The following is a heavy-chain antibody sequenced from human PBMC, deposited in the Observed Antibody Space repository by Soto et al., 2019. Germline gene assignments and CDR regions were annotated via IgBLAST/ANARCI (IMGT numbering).Heavy chain of an antibody. V-gene: IGHV4-61*01. CDR3: ARFRSSRPKSYYFDY. J-gene: IGHJ4*02. CDR2: IYYSGST. CDR1: GGSVSSGSYY. D-gene: IGHD6-13*01. Sequence: PSETLSLTCTVSGGSVSSGSYYWSWIRQPPGKGLEWIGYIYYSGSTNYNPSLKSRVTISVDTSKNQFSLKLSSVTAADTAVYYCARFRSSRPKSYYFDYWGQGTLVTVSS.